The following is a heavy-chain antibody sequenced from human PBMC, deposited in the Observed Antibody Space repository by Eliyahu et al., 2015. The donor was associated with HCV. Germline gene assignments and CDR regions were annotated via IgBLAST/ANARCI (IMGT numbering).Heavy chain of an antibody. Sequence: EVHLVESGGGXVQPGGSXRLXXVASGFAXSISEMNWVRQAPGKGLEWLSYISSXXXTTYYADSVKGRSTISRDNTKNSLYLQLNSLRAEDTAVYYCARDLAVTGKGGGGYWGQGTLVTVSS. V-gene: IGHV3-48*03. J-gene: IGHJ4*02. CDR3: ARDLAVTGKGGGGY. CDR1: GFAXSISE. D-gene: IGHD6-19*01. CDR2: ISSXXXTT.